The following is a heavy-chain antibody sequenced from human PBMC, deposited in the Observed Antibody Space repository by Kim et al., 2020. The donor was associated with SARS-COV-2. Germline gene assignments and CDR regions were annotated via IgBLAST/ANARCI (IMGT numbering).Heavy chain of an antibody. D-gene: IGHD6-19*01. V-gene: IGHV3-23*01. Sequence: YASFARGRFTVYRDNSRNTLDLQMNSLTAEDTALYFCAKDHPSSGWPTFDSWGQGTLVTVSS. CDR3: AKDHPSSGWPTFDS. J-gene: IGHJ4*02.